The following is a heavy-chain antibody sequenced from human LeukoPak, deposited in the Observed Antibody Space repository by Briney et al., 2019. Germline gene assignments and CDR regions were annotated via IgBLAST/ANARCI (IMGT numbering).Heavy chain of an antibody. D-gene: IGHD6-13*01. CDR2: INSDGSST. Sequence: GGSLRLSCAASGFTFSSYWMHWVRQAPGKGLVWVSRINSDGSSTSYADSVKGRFTISRDNAKNTLYLQMNSLRAEDTAVYYCARGSGSSWYFYFDYWGQGTLVTVSS. CDR1: GFTFSSYW. CDR3: ARGSGSSWYFYFDY. J-gene: IGHJ4*02. V-gene: IGHV3-74*01.